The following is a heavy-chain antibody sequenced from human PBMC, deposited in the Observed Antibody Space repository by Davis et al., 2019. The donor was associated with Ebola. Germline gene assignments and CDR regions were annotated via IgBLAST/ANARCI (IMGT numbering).Heavy chain of an antibody. Sequence: GESLKISCSVSGFTFSTHAMSWVRQAPGKGLEWVSSITGSGLSTYYADPLKGRLTISRDNSKNTLYLQMNNLRVEDTARYYCAKGGARYFYHYYGMDVWGQGTTVTVSS. J-gene: IGHJ6*02. CDR1: GFTFSTHA. V-gene: IGHV3-23*01. CDR2: ITGSGLST. D-gene: IGHD2/OR15-2a*01. CDR3: AKGGARYFYHYYGMDV.